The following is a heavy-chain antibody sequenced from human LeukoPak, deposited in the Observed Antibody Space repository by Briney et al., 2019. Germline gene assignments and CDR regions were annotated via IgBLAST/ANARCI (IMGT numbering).Heavy chain of an antibody. V-gene: IGHV3-23*01. J-gene: IGHJ3*02. CDR2: ISGSGGST. CDR1: GFTFSTSV. D-gene: IGHD6-19*01. Sequence: GGSLRLSCTASGFTFSTSVMSWVRQAPGKGLEWASLISGSGGSTYYAGSVKGRFTVSRDNSKNTLYLQMNSLRAENTAIYYCAKVASNSGKGGAFDIWGQGTMVTVSS. CDR3: AKVASNSGKGGAFDI.